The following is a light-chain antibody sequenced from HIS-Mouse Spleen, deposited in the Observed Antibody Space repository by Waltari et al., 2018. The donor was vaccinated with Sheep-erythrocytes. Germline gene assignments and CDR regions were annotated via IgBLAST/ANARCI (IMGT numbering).Light chain of an antibody. V-gene: IGKV1D-13*01. Sequence: AIQLTQSPSSLSASVGDRVTITCRASQGISSALAWYQQKPGKAPKLLIYDASSLESGVPSRFSGSGSVTDFTRTISSLQPEDFATYYCQQFNNYPRTFGQGTKVEIK. CDR1: QGISSA. CDR2: DAS. J-gene: IGKJ1*01. CDR3: QQFNNYPRT.